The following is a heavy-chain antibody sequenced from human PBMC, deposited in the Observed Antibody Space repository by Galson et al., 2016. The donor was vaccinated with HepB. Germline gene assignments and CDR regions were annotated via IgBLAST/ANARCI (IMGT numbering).Heavy chain of an antibody. V-gene: IGHV3-21*01. CDR1: GFSFSNSG. J-gene: IGHJ4*02. Sequence: SLRLSCAASGFSFSNSGMNWVRRSPGKGLEWVSSISSSSTYIHYEDSVKGRFTISRDNAKNSLYLQMNSLRAEDTAVYYCARDTEDYRMDYWGQGTLVTVSS. CDR2: ISSSSTYI. CDR3: ARDTEDYRMDY. D-gene: IGHD4-11*01.